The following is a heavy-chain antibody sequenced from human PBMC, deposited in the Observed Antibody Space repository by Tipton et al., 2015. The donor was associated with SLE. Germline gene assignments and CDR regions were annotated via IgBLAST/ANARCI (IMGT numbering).Heavy chain of an antibody. CDR2: IYYSGST. CDR3: ARVSLPGYYMDV. D-gene: IGHD3-16*02. Sequence: TLSLTCTVSGGSISSGGYYWSWIRQHPGKGLEWIGYIYYSGSTYYNPSLKSRVTISVDTPKNQFSLKLSSVTAADTAVYYYARVSLPGYYMDVWGKGTTVTVSS. CDR1: GGSISSGGYY. V-gene: IGHV4-31*03. J-gene: IGHJ6*03.